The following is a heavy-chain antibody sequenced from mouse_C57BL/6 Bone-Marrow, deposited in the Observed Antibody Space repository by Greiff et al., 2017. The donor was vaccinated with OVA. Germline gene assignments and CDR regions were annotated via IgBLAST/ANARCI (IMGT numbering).Heavy chain of an antibody. J-gene: IGHJ3*01. CDR2: ISSGGSYT. V-gene: IGHV5-6*02. CDR3: ARQIYYYGSSYPAWFAY. CDR1: GFTFSSYG. Sequence: EVMLVESGGDLVKPGGSLKLSCAASGFTFSSYGMSWVRQTPDKRLEWVATISSGGSYTYYPDSVKGRFPISRDNAKNTLYLEMRSLKSEDTAMYYWARQIYYYGSSYPAWFAYWGQGTLVTVSA. D-gene: IGHD1-1*01.